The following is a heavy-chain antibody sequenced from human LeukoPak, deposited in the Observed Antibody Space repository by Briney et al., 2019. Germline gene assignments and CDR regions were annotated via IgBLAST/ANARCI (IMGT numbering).Heavy chain of an antibody. J-gene: IGHJ6*02. CDR1: GYTFTGYY. Sequence: ASVKVSCKASGYTFTGYYRHWVRQAPGQGLEWMGWINPNSGGTNYAQKFQGRVTMTRDTSISTAYMELSRLRSDDTAVYYCAREVGGPSTSRYYYYGMDVWGQGTTVTVSS. D-gene: IGHD2-2*01. CDR3: AREVGGPSTSRYYYYGMDV. CDR2: INPNSGGT. V-gene: IGHV1-2*02.